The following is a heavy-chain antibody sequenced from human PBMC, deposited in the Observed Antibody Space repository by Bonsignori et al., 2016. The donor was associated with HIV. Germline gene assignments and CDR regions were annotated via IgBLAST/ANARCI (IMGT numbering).Heavy chain of an antibody. D-gene: IGHD4-23*01. CDR3: ARVSTVASYYYYYMDV. J-gene: IGHJ6*03. Sequence: WIRQPPGKGLEWIGSVYYSGTTYYSPSLKSRVIISVDTSKNQFSLKLSSVTAADTAVYYCARVSTVASYYYYYMDVWGRGTTVTVSS. V-gene: IGHV4-39*07. CDR2: VYYSGTT.